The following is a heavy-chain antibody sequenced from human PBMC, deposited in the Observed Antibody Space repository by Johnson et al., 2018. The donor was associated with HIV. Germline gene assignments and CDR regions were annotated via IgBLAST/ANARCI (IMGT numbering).Heavy chain of an antibody. J-gene: IGHJ3*01. D-gene: IGHD5-18*01. V-gene: IGHV3-15*01. Sequence: VQLVESGGGLLKPGGSLTLSCSVSGLSFTGAWVSWVRQAPGKGLEWVGRIKSKTDGGTVDYAAPVKDSFTISRDDSKSTLYLQMKSMKTEDTAVYYCTTVARWIRTVAAFDVWGQGTMVTVSS. CDR1: GLSFTGAW. CDR2: IKSKTDGGTV. CDR3: TTVARWIRTVAAFDV.